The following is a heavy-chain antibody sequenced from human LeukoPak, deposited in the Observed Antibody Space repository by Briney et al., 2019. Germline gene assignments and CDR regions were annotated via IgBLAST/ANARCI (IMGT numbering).Heavy chain of an antibody. CDR1: GFAFDEHG. D-gene: IGHD2-2*01. V-gene: IGHV3-20*04. Sequence: GGSLRLSCTASGFAFDEHGMSWVRQVPGKGLEWVSGINRSGKSTAYTDPFRGRFTISRDNAKNSLYLQMDSLRAEDTALYYCARAPITSPFYFDYWGQGALVTVTS. J-gene: IGHJ4*02. CDR2: INRSGKST. CDR3: ARAPITSPFYFDY.